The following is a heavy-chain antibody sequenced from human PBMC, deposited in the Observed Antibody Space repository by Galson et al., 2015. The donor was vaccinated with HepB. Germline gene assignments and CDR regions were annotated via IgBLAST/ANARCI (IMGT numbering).Heavy chain of an antibody. CDR1: GFTFSSYG. CDR2: ISYDGSNK. V-gene: IGHV3-30*03. CDR3: ARHPFGGAGYFDS. J-gene: IGHJ4*02. D-gene: IGHD3-10*01. Sequence: SLRLSCAASGFTFSSYGMHWVRQAPGKGLEWVAVISYDGSNKYYADSVKGRFTISRDNAKNSLYLQMNSLRAEDTAVYYCARHPFGGAGYFDSWGQGTLVTVSS.